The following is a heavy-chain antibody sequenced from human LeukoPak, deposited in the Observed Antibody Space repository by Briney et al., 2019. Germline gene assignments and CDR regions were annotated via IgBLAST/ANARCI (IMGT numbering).Heavy chain of an antibody. Sequence: ASVTVSCKASGYTFTSYGISWVRQAPGQGLEWMGWISAYNGNTNYAQKLQGRVTMTTDTSTSTAYMELRSLRSDDTAVYYCARWSGGSDWLYHYGMDVWGQGTTVTVSS. V-gene: IGHV1-18*01. CDR2: ISAYNGNT. D-gene: IGHD6-19*01. CDR3: ARWSGGSDWLYHYGMDV. CDR1: GYTFTSYG. J-gene: IGHJ6*02.